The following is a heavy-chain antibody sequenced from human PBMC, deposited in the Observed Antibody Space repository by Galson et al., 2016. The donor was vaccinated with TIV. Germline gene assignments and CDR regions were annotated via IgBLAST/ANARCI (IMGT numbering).Heavy chain of an antibody. V-gene: IGHV4-31*03. CDR2: IYDGGST. D-gene: IGHD1-26*01. CDR3: ARWAETGSYYDYFQH. J-gene: IGHJ1*01. Sequence: TLSLTCYVSGGSISSGAYHWSWIRQEPGKALEWIGSIYDGGSTDYNPSLQSRITISVATSQNQFSLKLSSVTAADPAVYYCARWAETGSYYDYFQHWGQGTLVTVSS. CDR1: GGSISSGAYH.